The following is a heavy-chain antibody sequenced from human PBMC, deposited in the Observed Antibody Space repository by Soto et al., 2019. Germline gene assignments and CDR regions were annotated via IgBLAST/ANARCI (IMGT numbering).Heavy chain of an antibody. CDR3: GRGRSGQIVVFY. Sequence: ASVKVSCKASGYTFTGHYIHWVRQAPEQGPEWTGEIGPESGAIRYAQRFQGRVTMTRDMSITTVYMELNNLSPDDTAVYYCGRGRSGQIVVFYWGQGTPVTVSS. CDR2: IGPESGAI. J-gene: IGHJ4*02. CDR1: GYTFTGHY. V-gene: IGHV1-2*02. D-gene: IGHD1-26*01.